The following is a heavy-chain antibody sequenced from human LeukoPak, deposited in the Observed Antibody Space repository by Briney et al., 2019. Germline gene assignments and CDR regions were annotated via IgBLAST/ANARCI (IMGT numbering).Heavy chain of an antibody. Sequence: SETLSLTCTVSGASISSTSYSWGWIRQPPGKGLEWIGYISYSGRTNYNPSLKSQVTISVDTSKNQFSLKLRSVTAADTAVYYCARGLGYASGWYGGFDYWGQGTQATVSS. CDR1: GASISSTSYS. D-gene: IGHD6-19*01. V-gene: IGHV4-61*05. J-gene: IGHJ4*02. CDR3: ARGLGYASGWYGGFDY. CDR2: ISYSGRT.